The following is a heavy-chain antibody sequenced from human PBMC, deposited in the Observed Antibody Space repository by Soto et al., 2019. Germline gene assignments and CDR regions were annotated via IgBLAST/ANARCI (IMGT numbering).Heavy chain of an antibody. V-gene: IGHV1-2*02. D-gene: IGHD6-6*01. CDR3: ARVGSYSDGSSYPY. J-gene: IGHJ4*02. CDR1: GYTFTGHD. Sequence: QVQLVQSGVELKKPGASVTVSCKASGYTFTGHDLHWVRQAPGQGLEWMGWIKANGGATKYARKFQGRVTMTRDTSTTTAYLELNSLRSDATAVYFCARVGSYSDGSSYPYWGQGTLVTVS. CDR2: IKANGGAT.